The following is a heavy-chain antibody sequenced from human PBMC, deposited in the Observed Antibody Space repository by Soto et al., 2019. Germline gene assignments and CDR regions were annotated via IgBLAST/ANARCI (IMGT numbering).Heavy chain of an antibody. V-gene: IGHV3-23*01. D-gene: IGHD2-15*01. Sequence: GGSLRLSCAASGFTFSSYAMSWVRQAPGKGLEWVSGISDSGGSTYYADSVKGRFTISRDNSKNTLFLQMNSLRAEDTAIYYCGKDLLSSYYCSGGSCYSDYWGQGTLVTVSS. CDR3: GKDLLSSYYCSGGSCYSDY. CDR2: ISDSGGST. CDR1: GFTFSSYA. J-gene: IGHJ4*02.